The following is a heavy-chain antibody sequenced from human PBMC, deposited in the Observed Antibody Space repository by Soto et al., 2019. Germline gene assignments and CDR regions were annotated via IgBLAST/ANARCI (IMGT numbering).Heavy chain of an antibody. J-gene: IGHJ4*02. Sequence: EVQLLESGGGWVQPGGSLRLSCTASGFTFSDHAMTWVRQAPGKGLEWLSGISGGGSGAYYADSVKGRFTVSRANSNNTLFLQMDSSRVEDTAVYYCAIDLWWYTHWGQGTLVTVSS. CDR1: GFTFSDHA. CDR2: ISGGGSGA. V-gene: IGHV3-23*01. CDR3: AIDLWWYTH. D-gene: IGHD2-15*01.